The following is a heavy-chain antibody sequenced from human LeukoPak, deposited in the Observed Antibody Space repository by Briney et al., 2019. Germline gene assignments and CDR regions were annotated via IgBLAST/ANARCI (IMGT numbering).Heavy chain of an antibody. J-gene: IGHJ4*02. Sequence: ASVKVSCKTSGYRFITFGINWVRQAPGQGLEWMGWINPYNGNRYYAKKFQGRFNMTTDTSTSTVYLELQTLTSDDTAIYYCARFEKNWGQGTLVTVSS. CDR2: INPYNGNR. CDR3: ARFEKN. V-gene: IGHV1-18*01. CDR1: GYRFITFG.